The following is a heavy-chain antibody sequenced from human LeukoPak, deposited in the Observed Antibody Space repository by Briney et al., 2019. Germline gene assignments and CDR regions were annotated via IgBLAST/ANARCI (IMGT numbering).Heavy chain of an antibody. D-gene: IGHD4-17*01. J-gene: IGHJ4*02. CDR2: IYYSGST. CDR1: GGSISSGGYY. V-gene: IGHV4-31*03. Sequence: SETLSLTCTVSGGSISSGGYYWSWIRQHPGKGLEWIGYIYYSGSTYYNPSLKSRVTISVDTSKNQFSLKLSSVTAADTAMYYCARHRKGTTVTTYDYWGQGTLVTVSS. CDR3: ARHRKGTTVTTYDY.